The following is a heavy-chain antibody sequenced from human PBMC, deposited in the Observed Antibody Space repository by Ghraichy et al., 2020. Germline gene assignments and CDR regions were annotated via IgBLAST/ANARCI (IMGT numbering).Heavy chain of an antibody. CDR3: ARLHYDSSGYII. CDR1: GGSISSSSYY. V-gene: IGHV4-39*01. CDR2: IYYSGST. D-gene: IGHD3-22*01. J-gene: IGHJ4*02. Sequence: SETLSLTCTVSGGSISSSSYYWGWIRQPPWKELEWIGSIYYSGSTYYNPSLKSRVTISVDTSKNQFSLKLSSVTAADTAVYYCARLHYDSSGYIIWGQGTLVTVSS.